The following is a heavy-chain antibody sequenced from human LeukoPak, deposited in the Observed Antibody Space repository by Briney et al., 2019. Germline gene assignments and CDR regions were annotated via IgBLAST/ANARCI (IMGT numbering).Heavy chain of an antibody. CDR3: ARVYSYGTYYYYYMDV. J-gene: IGHJ6*03. Sequence: NPNTVNTGYAQKFQGRVTMTRNTSISTAYMELSSLRSEDTAVYYCARVYSYGTYYYYYMDVWGKGTTVTVSS. CDR2: NPNTVNT. D-gene: IGHD5-18*01. V-gene: IGHV1-8*01.